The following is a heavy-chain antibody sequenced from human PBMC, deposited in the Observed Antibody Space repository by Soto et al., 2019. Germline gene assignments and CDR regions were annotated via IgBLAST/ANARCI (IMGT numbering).Heavy chain of an antibody. Sequence: QVQLVQSGAEVKQPGSSVKVSCTASGVTFSSYAISWVRQAPGQGLEWMGGIIPIFGTANYAQKFQGRVTITADESTSTAYLELSSLISEDTAVYCCARDLEPAYGMDVGGKGTTVTVSS. CDR3: ARDLEPAYGMDV. D-gene: IGHD1-1*01. J-gene: IGHJ6*04. CDR1: GVTFSSYA. V-gene: IGHV1-69*01. CDR2: IIPIFGTA.